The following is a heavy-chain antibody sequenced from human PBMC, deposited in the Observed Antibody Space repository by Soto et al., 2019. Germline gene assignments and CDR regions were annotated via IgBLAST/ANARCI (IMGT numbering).Heavy chain of an antibody. D-gene: IGHD3-3*01. CDR2: VSFDGSHK. J-gene: IGHJ5*01. V-gene: IGHV3-30*18. CDR1: GFNFSSYA. Sequence: QVQLVQSGGGVVQPGGSLRLSCAASGFNFSSYAIHWVRQAPGKGLEWVADVSFDGSHKTYAVPVRGRFTMSRDNSKKTVYLQMHSLRAADTALDDWAKLGDAVSGYFDFWGQGAQVADSS. CDR3: AKLGDAVSGYFDF.